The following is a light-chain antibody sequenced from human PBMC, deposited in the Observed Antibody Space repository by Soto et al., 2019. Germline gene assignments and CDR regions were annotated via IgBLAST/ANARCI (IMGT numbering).Light chain of an antibody. V-gene: IGKV3-20*01. Sequence: EIVLTQSPGTLSLSPGERATLSCRASQRVSTNYLAWYQQKPGQAPRLLIGATSSRATGIPDRFSGSGSGTDFTLTITRLEPEDFAVYFCQQYSSSPRGVTFGGGTKLEI. J-gene: IGKJ4*01. CDR1: QRVSTNY. CDR3: QQYSSSPRGVT. CDR2: ATS.